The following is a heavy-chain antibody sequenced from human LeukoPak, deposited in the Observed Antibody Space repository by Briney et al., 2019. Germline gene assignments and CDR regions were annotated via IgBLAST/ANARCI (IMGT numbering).Heavy chain of an antibody. J-gene: IGHJ3*02. Sequence: GGSLRLSCVASGFTFGSYWMHWVRQAPGKGLVWVSRTNGDGKTTNYADSVKGRFTISRDNAKNTLYLDMNSLRVEDTAVYYCARVPYSSGWYHAFDIWGQGTMVTVSS. CDR3: ARVPYSSGWYHAFDI. D-gene: IGHD6-19*01. CDR2: TNGDGKTT. V-gene: IGHV3-74*01. CDR1: GFTFGSYW.